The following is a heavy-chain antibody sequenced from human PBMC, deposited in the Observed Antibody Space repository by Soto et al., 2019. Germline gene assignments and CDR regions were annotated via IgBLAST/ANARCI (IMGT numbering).Heavy chain of an antibody. Sequence: PSETRSLTCGVYGGSFSGYYWSWIRQPPGEGLEWIGEINHSGSTNYNSSLKSRVTISVDTSKNQFSLKLSSVTAADTAVYYCARVKQLVLLGYSYGYFDYWGQGTLVTVSS. J-gene: IGHJ4*02. D-gene: IGHD5-18*01. CDR3: ARVKQLVLLGYSYGYFDY. CDR1: GGSFSGYY. V-gene: IGHV4-34*01. CDR2: INHSGST.